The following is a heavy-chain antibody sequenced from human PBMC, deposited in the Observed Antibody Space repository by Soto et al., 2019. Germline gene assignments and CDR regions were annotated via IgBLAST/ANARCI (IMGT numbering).Heavy chain of an antibody. D-gene: IGHD6-19*01. CDR1: GFTFSDYY. J-gene: IGHJ3*02. CDR3: ARLRSSGWAGDKGAFDI. CDR2: ISSSGSTI. Sequence: GGSLRLSCAASGFTFSDYYMSWIRQAPGKGLEWVSYISSSGSTIYYADSVKGRFTISRDNAKNSLYLQMNSLRAEDTAVYYCARLRSSGWAGDKGAFDIWGQGTMVTVSS. V-gene: IGHV3-11*01.